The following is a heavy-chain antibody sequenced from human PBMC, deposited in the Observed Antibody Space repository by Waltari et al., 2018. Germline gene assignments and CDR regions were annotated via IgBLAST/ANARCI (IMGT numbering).Heavy chain of an antibody. V-gene: IGHV4-59*01. D-gene: IGHD3-16*02. CDR3: ARDNKNDYVWGSYRRNNWFDP. CDR1: GGSISRYY. CDR2: IYYSGST. Sequence: QVQLQESGPGLVKPSETLSLTCTVSGGSISRYYWHWIRQPPGTGMEWIGYIYYSGSTNYNPSLKSRVTISVDTSKNQFSLKLSSVTAADTAVYYCARDNKNDYVWGSYRRNNWFDPWGQGTLVTVSS. J-gene: IGHJ5*02.